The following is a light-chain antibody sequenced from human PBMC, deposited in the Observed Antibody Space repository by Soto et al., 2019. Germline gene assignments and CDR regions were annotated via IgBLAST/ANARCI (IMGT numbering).Light chain of an antibody. J-gene: IGLJ2*01. CDR2: TTS. Sequence: QSVVTQPPSVSGTPGQGVIISCSNVGRHEVSWYQQVPGMAPKLLIHTTSQRPSGVPDRFSASQSGTSASLAIRGLQSDDEADYFCSSWDDILSGVVFGRGTKLTVL. CDR1: NVGRHE. CDR3: SSWDDILSGVV. V-gene: IGLV1-44*01.